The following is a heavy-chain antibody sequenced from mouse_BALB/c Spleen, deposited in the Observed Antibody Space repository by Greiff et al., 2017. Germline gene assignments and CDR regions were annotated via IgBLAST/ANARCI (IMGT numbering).Heavy chain of an antibody. CDR2: INSNGGST. D-gene: IGHD4-1*01. Sequence: EVKVVESGGGLVKLGGSLKLSCAASGFTFSSYYMSWVRQTPEKRLELVAAINSNGGSTYYPDTVKVRFTISSDNAKNPLYLQMSSLKSEDTAFFCCERKLSGTIDYWGQGTTVTVAS. V-gene: IGHV5-6-2*01. J-gene: IGHJ2*01. CDR1: GFTFSSYY. CDR3: ERKLSGTIDY.